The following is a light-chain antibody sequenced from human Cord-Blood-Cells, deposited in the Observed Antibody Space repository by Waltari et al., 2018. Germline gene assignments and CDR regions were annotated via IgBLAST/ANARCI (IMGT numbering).Light chain of an antibody. CDR1: GSDVGSYKL. CDR3: CSYAGSSTYV. CDR2: EGS. V-gene: IGLV2-23*01. Sequence: QSALTPPASVSGSPGQSINMSCTGTGSDVGSYKLVSWYQQHPGKAPQLMIYEGSKRPSGVSNRFSGSKSGNTASLTISGLQAEDEADYYCCSYAGSSTYVFGTETKVTVL. J-gene: IGLJ1*01.